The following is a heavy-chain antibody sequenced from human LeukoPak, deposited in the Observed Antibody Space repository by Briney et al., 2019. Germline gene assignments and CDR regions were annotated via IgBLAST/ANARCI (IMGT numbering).Heavy chain of an antibody. CDR1: GYTFTSYG. D-gene: IGHD3-22*01. CDR3: ACGIVVAKLDY. Sequence: ASVKVSCKASGYTFTSYGISWVRQAPGQGLEWMGWISAYNGNTNYAQKLQGRVTMTTDTSTSTASIELRSLRYDDTAVYYCACGIVVAKLDYWGQGSLVTVSS. J-gene: IGHJ4*02. CDR2: ISAYNGNT. V-gene: IGHV1-18*01.